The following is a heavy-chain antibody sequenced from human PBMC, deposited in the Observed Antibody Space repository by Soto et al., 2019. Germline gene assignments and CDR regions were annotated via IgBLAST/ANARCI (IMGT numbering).Heavy chain of an antibody. CDR2: IWYDGSNK. V-gene: IGHV3-33*01. Sequence: QVQVVESGGGVVQPGGSLRLSCAASGFTYSSYGMHWVRQAPGKGLDWVAVIWYDGSNKYYADSVKGRFTISRDNSKNTLYLQLNSLRAEDTAVYYGVRGPDHWYFDLSGRGTLVTVSS. CDR1: GFTYSSYG. J-gene: IGHJ2*01. CDR3: VRGPDHWYFDL.